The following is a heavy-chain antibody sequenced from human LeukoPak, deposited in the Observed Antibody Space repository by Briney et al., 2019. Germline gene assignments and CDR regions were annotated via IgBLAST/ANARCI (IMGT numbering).Heavy chain of an antibody. CDR2: IWYDGSSK. J-gene: IGHJ4*02. CDR1: GFTFSSYG. D-gene: IGHD3-9*01. Sequence: AGGSLRLSCAASGFTFSSYGMHWVRQAPGKGLEWVAVIWYDGSSKYYADSVKGRFTISRDNSKNTLYLQVNSLRAEDTVVYYCASEREDDILTDWGQGTLVTVSS. CDR3: ASEREDDILTD. V-gene: IGHV3-33*01.